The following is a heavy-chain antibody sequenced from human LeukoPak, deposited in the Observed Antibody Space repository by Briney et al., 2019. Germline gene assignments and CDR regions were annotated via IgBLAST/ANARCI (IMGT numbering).Heavy chain of an antibody. V-gene: IGHV4-31*03. CDR1: GGSISSGDYY. CDR3: ASRRIVVVPAATYYYYYYGMDV. J-gene: IGHJ6*02. CDR2: IYNSGGT. D-gene: IGHD2-2*01. Sequence: SETLSLTCTVSGGSISSGDYYWSWIRQHPGKGLEWIGYIYNSGGTYYNPSLKSRVTISVDTSKNQFSLKLSSVTAADTAVYYCASRRIVVVPAATYYYYYYGMDVWGQGTTVTVSS.